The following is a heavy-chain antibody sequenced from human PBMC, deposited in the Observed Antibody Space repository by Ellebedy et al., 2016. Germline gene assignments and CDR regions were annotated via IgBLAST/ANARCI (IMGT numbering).Heavy chain of an antibody. J-gene: IGHJ6*02. CDR2: IWYDGSNK. V-gene: IGHV3-33*01. CDR3: ARVIIRGGTPSFPVGYGMDV. Sequence: GESLKISXAASGFTFSSYGMHWVRQAPGKGLEWVAVIWYDGSNKYYADSVKGRFTISRDNSKNTLYLQMNSLRAEDTAVYYCARVIIRGGTPSFPVGYGMDVWGQGTTVTVSS. CDR1: GFTFSSYG. D-gene: IGHD3-10*01.